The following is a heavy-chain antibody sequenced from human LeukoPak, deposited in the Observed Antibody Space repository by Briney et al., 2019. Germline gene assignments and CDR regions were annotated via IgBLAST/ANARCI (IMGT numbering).Heavy chain of an antibody. CDR2: ISGGDGTT. D-gene: IGHD2-15*01. Sequence: GGSLRLSCAASGFTFSSNAMSWVRQAPGKGLEWVSAISGGDGTTFYADSVKGRFTISRDNSKNTLYPQMNSLTAEDTAVYYCAKKVVGLTGTPMFDYWGQGTLVTVSS. CDR3: AKKVVGLTGTPMFDY. CDR1: GFTFSSNA. V-gene: IGHV3-23*01. J-gene: IGHJ4*02.